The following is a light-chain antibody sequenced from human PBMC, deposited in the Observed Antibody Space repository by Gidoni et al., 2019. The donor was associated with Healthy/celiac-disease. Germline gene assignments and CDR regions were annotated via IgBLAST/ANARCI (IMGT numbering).Light chain of an antibody. CDR3: AAWDDSLSVVV. V-gene: IGLV1-47*02. CDR1: SSNIGSNY. CDR2: SNN. Sequence: QSVLTQPPSASGTPGQRVTISCSGRSSNIGSNYVYCYQQPPGTAPKLLIYSNNQRPSGVPDRFSGSKSGTSASLAISGLRSEDEADYYCAAWDDSLSVVVFGGGTKLTVL. J-gene: IGLJ2*01.